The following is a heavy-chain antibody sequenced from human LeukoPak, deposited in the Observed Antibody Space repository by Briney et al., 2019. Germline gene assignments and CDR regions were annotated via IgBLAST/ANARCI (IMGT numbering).Heavy chain of an antibody. CDR3: ARVSGPFDF. D-gene: IGHD3-10*01. CDR2: IWSDGSNK. CDR1: GFTFSVYG. J-gene: IGHJ4*02. Sequence: GGSLRLSCGASGFTFSVYGMHWVRQAPGKGLEWVAVIWSDGSNKYFADSVKGRFTISRDNSKNTLYLQMNSLRAEDTAVYYCARVSGPFDFWGQGTLVTISS. V-gene: IGHV3-33*01.